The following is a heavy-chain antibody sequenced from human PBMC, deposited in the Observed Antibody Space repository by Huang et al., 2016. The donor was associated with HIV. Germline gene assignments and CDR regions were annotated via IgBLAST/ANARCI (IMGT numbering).Heavy chain of an antibody. CDR1: TFSFGAYW. D-gene: IGHD1-7*01. CDR3: ATKTGAMDI. V-gene: IGHV3-7*01. J-gene: IGHJ6*02. CDR2: IKQDESEK. Sequence: VESGGRLVQPGGSIRLSCVGSTFSFGAYWMSWVRQVPGKGLEVVANIKQDESEKYYVESVKGRFNISRDNAKKILFLQMDNVRVEDTATYYCATKTGAMDIWGQGTAVTVS.